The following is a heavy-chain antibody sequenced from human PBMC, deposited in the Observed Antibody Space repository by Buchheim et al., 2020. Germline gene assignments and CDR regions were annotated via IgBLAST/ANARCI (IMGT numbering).Heavy chain of an antibody. J-gene: IGHJ4*02. Sequence: QLQLQESGPGLVKPSGTLSLTCAVSGGSISSSNWWSWVRQPPGKGLEWIGEIYHTGTTNYHPSLKSRVTISVDKSKNSLSLKMTSVTAADTAVYYCAREFENCSGGSCYSFDHWGRGTL. V-gene: IGHV4-4*02. CDR3: AREFENCSGGSCYSFDH. CDR2: IYHTGTT. CDR1: GGSISSSNW. D-gene: IGHD2-15*01.